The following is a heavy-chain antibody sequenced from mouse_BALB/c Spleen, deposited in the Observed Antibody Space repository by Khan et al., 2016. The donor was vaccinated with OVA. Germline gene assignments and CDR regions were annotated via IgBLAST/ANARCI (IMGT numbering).Heavy chain of an antibody. V-gene: IGHV1-31*01. Sequence: VQLQQSGPELMQPGASVKISCKASGYSFTSYYIHWVMQRHGESLEWIGYIDPFSGGSTSNQKFKVKATLTVDKSSSTAYIHLSNLTSEDSAVYYCTRHGYVAWFTYWDQGTLVTVSA. D-gene: IGHD2-2*01. CDR2: IDPFSGGS. CDR3: TRHGYVAWFTY. CDR1: GYSFTSYY. J-gene: IGHJ3*01.